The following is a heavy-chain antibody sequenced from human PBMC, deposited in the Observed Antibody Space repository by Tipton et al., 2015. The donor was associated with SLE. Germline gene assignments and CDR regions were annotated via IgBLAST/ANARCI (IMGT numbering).Heavy chain of an antibody. Sequence: TLSLTCTVSGGSISSYYWSWIRQPAGKGLEWIGRIYTSGSTNYNPSLKSRVTMSVDTSKNQFSLKLSSVTAADTAVYYCARDLREIGWFGEYNWFDPWGQGTLVTVSS. CDR3: ARDLREIGWFGEYNWFDP. J-gene: IGHJ5*02. V-gene: IGHV4-4*07. CDR2: IYTSGST. D-gene: IGHD3-10*01. CDR1: GGSISSYY.